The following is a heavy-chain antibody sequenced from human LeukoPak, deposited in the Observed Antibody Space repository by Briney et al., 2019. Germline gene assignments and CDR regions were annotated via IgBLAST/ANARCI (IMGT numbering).Heavy chain of an antibody. CDR2: IYTSGST. J-gene: IGHJ4*02. Sequence: SQTLSLTCTVSGGSISSGSYYWSWIRQPAGKGLEWIGRIYTSGSTNYNPSLKSRVTISVDTSNNQFSLKLSSVTTADTAVYYCARGGSGWYSYWGQGTLVTVSS. CDR3: ARGGSGWYSY. D-gene: IGHD6-19*01. CDR1: GGSISSGSYY. V-gene: IGHV4-61*02.